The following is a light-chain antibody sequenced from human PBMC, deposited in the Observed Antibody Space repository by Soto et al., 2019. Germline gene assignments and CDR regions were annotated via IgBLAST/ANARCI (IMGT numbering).Light chain of an antibody. Sequence: QSVLTQPPSASGTPGQRVTISCSGSSSNIGSNYVYWYQQLPGTAPKLLIYRNNQRPSGVPDRFSGSKSGTSASLAISGLRYEDEAEYYCAAWDDSLSGAVFGGGTQLTVL. V-gene: IGLV1-47*01. J-gene: IGLJ7*01. CDR1: SSNIGSNY. CDR3: AAWDDSLSGAV. CDR2: RNN.